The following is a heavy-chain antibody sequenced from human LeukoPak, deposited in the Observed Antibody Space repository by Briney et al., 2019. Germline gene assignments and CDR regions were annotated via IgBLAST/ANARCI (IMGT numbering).Heavy chain of an antibody. CDR3: ARESSGYYFAY. CDR1: GFTVSSNY. D-gene: IGHD6-25*01. V-gene: IGHV3-53*01. Sequence: GGSLRLSCAASGFTVSSNYMNWVRQAPGKGLEWVSVIYRDGSIYYAESVKGRFIISRDTSRNTLYLQMNTLRAEDTAVYYCARESSGYYFAYWGQGTLVTVSS. CDR2: IYRDGSI. J-gene: IGHJ4*02.